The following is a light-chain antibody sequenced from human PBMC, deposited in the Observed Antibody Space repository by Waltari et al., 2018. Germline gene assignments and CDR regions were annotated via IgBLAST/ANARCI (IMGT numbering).Light chain of an antibody. CDR3: QSFDNMLSGGVV. V-gene: IGLV1-40*01. CDR2: GNH. J-gene: IGLJ2*01. Sequence: QSVLTQPPSVSGTPGQRVTISCSGSTSNIGAGNDVHWYQHLPGTAPKLLIYGNHNRPSGVPDRFSGSQSGTSSSLAITGLQADDEADYFCQSFDNMLSGGVVFGGGTKLAVL. CDR1: TSNIGAGND.